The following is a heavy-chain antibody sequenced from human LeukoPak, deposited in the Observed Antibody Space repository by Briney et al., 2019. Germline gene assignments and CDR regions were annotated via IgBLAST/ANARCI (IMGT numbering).Heavy chain of an antibody. D-gene: IGHD6-6*01. V-gene: IGHV1-2*02. CDR2: INPNSGGT. CDR3: ATEYSSSSGAFDI. CDR1: GYTFTGYY. Sequence: ASVKVSCKASGYTFTGYYMHWVRQAPGQGLEWMGWINPNSGGTNYAQKFQGRVTMTRDTSISTAYMELSSLRSEDTAVYYCATEYSSSSGAFDIWGQGTMVTVSS. J-gene: IGHJ3*02.